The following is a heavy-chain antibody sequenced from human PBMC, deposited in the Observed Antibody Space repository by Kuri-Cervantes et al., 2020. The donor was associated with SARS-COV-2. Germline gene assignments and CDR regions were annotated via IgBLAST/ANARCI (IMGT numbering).Heavy chain of an antibody. J-gene: IGHJ4*02. CDR2: IKEDGRQK. Sequence: LSLTCAASGFTFSTYWMTWARQAPGKGLEWVANIKEDGRQKNYADSVKGRFTISRDNSKNTLYLQMNSLRAEDTAVYYCARGPRIGPFDYWGQGTLVTVSS. CDR1: GFTFSTYW. CDR3: ARGPRIGPFDY. V-gene: IGHV3-7*03.